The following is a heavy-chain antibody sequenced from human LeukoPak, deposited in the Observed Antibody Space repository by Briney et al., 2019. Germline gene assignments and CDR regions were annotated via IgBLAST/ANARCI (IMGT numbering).Heavy chain of an antibody. Sequence: PSETLSLTCTVSGGSLDTSPYFWGWIRQPPGKGLEWIGSIYYRGNTYYNPSLSSRVTISVDTSKNQFSLNLSSVSAADTAVYYCARHTFPAVAGALDYWGQGTLVTVSS. CDR2: IYYRGNT. CDR1: GGSLDTSPYF. CDR3: ARHTFPAVAGALDY. V-gene: IGHV4-39*01. D-gene: IGHD6-19*01. J-gene: IGHJ4*02.